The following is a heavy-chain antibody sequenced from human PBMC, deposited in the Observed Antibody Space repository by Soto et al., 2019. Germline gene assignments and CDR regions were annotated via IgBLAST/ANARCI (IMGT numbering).Heavy chain of an antibody. CDR1: GFTFSSYG. Sequence: QVQLVESGGGVVQPGRSLRLSCAASGFTFSSYGMHWVRQAPGKGLEWVAVISYDGSNKYYADSVKGRFTISRDNSKNTLYLQMNSLRAEDRAVYYCAKIYYDSSGYDYWGQGTLVTVSS. CDR3: AKIYYDSSGYDY. V-gene: IGHV3-30*18. D-gene: IGHD3-22*01. CDR2: ISYDGSNK. J-gene: IGHJ4*02.